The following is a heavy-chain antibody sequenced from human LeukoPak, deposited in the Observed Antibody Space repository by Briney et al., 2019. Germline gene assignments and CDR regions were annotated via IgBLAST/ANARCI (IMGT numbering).Heavy chain of an antibody. Sequence: GGSLRLSFGASGFTFSNYGMHWVRQAPGKGLEWVAFIRYDGSNEYYADSVKGRFTISRDNSKNTLYLQMNSLRTEDTAVYYCAKDHSSGWSTLSYFDLWGRGTLVTVSS. D-gene: IGHD6-19*01. V-gene: IGHV3-30*02. J-gene: IGHJ2*01. CDR3: AKDHSSGWSTLSYFDL. CDR2: IRYDGSNE. CDR1: GFTFSNYG.